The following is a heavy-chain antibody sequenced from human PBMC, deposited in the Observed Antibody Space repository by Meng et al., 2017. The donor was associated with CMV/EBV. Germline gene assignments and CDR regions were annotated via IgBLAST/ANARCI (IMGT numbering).Heavy chain of an antibody. J-gene: IGHJ5*02. Sequence: GGSLRLSCAVSGFTFSSYEMNWVRQAPGKGLELVSYISSSGSTIYYADSVKGRFTISRDNAKNSLYLQMNGLRAEDTAVYYCARGGYYDFWSGIPNWFDPWGQETMVTVSS. CDR2: ISSSGSTI. V-gene: IGHV3-48*03. CDR3: ARGGYYDFWSGIPNWFDP. D-gene: IGHD3-3*01. CDR1: GFTFSSYE.